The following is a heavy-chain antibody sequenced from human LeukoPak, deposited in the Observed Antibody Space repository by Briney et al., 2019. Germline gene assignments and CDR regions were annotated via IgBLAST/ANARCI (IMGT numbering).Heavy chain of an antibody. J-gene: IGHJ5*02. D-gene: IGHD6-19*01. Sequence: PSQTLSLTCAVSGGSISSSNWWSWVRQPPGKGLEWIGEIYHSGSTNYNPSLKSRVTISVDKSKNQFSLKLSSVTAADTAVYYCARAPYSSGWYVDNWFDPWGQGTLVTVPS. CDR3: ARAPYSSGWYVDNWFDP. CDR2: IYHSGST. CDR1: GGSISSSNW. V-gene: IGHV4-4*02.